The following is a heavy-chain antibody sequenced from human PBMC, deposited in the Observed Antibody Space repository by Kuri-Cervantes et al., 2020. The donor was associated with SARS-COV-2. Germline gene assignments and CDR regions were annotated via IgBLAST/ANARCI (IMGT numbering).Heavy chain of an antibody. V-gene: IGHV1-46*01. CDR2: INPSGGST. J-gene: IGHJ4*02. D-gene: IGHD3-10*01. Sequence: ASVKVSCKASGYTFTSYYMHWVRQAPGQGLEWMGIINPSGGSTSYAQKFQGRVTMTRDTSTSTAYMELSRLRSEDTAVYYCARVVGYYYGSGSYFNDQYYFDYWGQGTLVTVSS. CDR3: ARVVGYYYGSGSYFNDQYYFDY. CDR1: GYTFTSYY.